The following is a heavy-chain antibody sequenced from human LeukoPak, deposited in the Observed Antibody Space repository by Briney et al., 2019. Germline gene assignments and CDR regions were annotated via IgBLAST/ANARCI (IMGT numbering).Heavy chain of an antibody. J-gene: IGHJ4*02. CDR3: ARERRGNIVATITLDY. V-gene: IGHV1-46*01. CDR1: GYTFTSYY. D-gene: IGHD5-12*01. CDR2: INPSGGST. Sequence: GASVKVSCKASGYTFTSYYMHWVRQAPGQGLEWMGIINPSGGSTSYAQKFQGRVTMTRDTSTSTVYMELSSLRSEDTAVYYCARERRGNIVATITLDYWGQGTLVTVSS.